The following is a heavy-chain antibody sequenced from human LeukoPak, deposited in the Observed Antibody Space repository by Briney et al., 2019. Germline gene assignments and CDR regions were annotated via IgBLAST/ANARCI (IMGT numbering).Heavy chain of an antibody. Sequence: ASVKVSCKASGGTFSSYAISWVRQAPGQGLGWMGGIIPIFGTANYAQKFQGRVTITADKSTSTAYMELSSLRSEDTAVYYCARGPRTTGTTYYYYGMDVWGKGTTVTVSS. CDR3: ARGPRTTGTTYYYYGMDV. V-gene: IGHV1-69*06. CDR2: IIPIFGTA. CDR1: GGTFSSYA. J-gene: IGHJ6*04. D-gene: IGHD1-1*01.